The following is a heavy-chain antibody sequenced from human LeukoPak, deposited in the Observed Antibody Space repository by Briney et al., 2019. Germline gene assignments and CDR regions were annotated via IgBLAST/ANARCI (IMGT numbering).Heavy chain of an antibody. D-gene: IGHD3-3*01. CDR1: GDSINSYH. J-gene: IGHJ3*02. CDR2: FYYSGVT. V-gene: IGHV4-59*01. Sequence: SETLSLTCTISGDSINSYHWSWLRQPPGSKLEWIGYFYYSGVTNYNPSLKSRVTMSLDTSKKQFSLKLSSVTAADTAVYYCARAPGSVYDFWSGYLDDAFDIWGQGTMVTVSS. CDR3: ARAPGSVYDFWSGYLDDAFDI.